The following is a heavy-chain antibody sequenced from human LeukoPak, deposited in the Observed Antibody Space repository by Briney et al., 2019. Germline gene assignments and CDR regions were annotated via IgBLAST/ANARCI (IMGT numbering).Heavy chain of an antibody. CDR2: IYYSGST. CDR1: GGSISSYY. J-gene: IGHJ5*02. D-gene: IGHD4-17*01. V-gene: IGHV4-59*01. CDR3: ARVVSGDYSNWFDP. Sequence: SETLSLTCTVSGGSISSYYWSWIRQPPGKGLEWIGYIYYSGSTNYNPSLKSRVTISVDTSKNQFSLKLSSVTAADTAVYYCARVVSGDYSNWFDPWAREPWSPSPQ.